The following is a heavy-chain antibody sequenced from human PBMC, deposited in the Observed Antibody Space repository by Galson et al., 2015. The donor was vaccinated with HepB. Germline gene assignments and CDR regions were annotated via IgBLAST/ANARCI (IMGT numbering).Heavy chain of an antibody. Sequence: SLRLSCAGSGYSLSSYGMHWVRQAPGKGLEWVAVIWFDASKKYYADSVKGRFIISRDNADDTLFLQMNSLRVEDTAIYYCARYTGTYLGYDYWGQGALVAVSS. V-gene: IGHV3-33*01. J-gene: IGHJ4*02. CDR2: IWFDASKK. CDR3: ARYTGTYLGYDY. CDR1: GYSLSSYG. D-gene: IGHD1-7*01.